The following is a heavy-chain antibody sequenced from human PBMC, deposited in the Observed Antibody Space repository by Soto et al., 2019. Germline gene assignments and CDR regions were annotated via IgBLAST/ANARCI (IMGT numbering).Heavy chain of an antibody. CDR2: INPSGGST. V-gene: IGHV1-46*01. Sequence: ALVKVSCKASGYTFTSYYMHWVRQAPGQGLEWMGIINPSGGSTSYAQKFQGRVTMTRDTSTSTVYMELSSLRSEDTAVYYCARDRVNWNYQPSHYGMDVWGQGTTVTVSS. J-gene: IGHJ6*02. D-gene: IGHD1-7*01. CDR1: GYTFTSYY. CDR3: ARDRVNWNYQPSHYGMDV.